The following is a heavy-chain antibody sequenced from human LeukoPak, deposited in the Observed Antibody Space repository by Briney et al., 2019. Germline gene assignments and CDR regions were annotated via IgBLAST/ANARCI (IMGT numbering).Heavy chain of an antibody. J-gene: IGHJ4*02. D-gene: IGHD3-9*01. Sequence: PGGSLRLSCAASGFTFSTYEMNWVRQAPGKGLEWVSYISSSGLSIYFADSVKGRFTISRDNAKNSLYLQMNSLRAEDTAVYYCARESGYDILTGYYSLVDYWGQGTLVTVSS. CDR3: ARESGYDILTGYYSLVDY. V-gene: IGHV3-48*03. CDR2: ISSSGLSI. CDR1: GFTFSTYE.